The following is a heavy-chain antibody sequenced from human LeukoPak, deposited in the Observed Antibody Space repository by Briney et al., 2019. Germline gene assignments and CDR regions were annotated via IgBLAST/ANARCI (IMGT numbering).Heavy chain of an antibody. V-gene: IGHV4-39*01. Sequence: SETLSLTCTVSGGSISSSNYYWGWIRQPPGKGLEWIGSIYYSGSTYYNPSLKSGVTISVDTSKNQFFLKLSSVTAADTAVYYCARLEGSGSYYDYWGQGTLVTVSS. D-gene: IGHD3-10*01. J-gene: IGHJ4*02. CDR1: GGSISSSNYY. CDR2: IYYSGST. CDR3: ARLEGSGSYYDY.